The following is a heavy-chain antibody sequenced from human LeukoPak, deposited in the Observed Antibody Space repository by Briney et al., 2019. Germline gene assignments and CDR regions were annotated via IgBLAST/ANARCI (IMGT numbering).Heavy chain of an antibody. CDR3: AADYGYTKDY. CDR2: INHSGST. J-gene: IGHJ4*02. Sequence: SETLSLTCAVYGGSFSGYYWSWIRQPPGKGLEWIGEINHSGSTNYNPSLKSRVTISVDTSKNQFSLKLSSVTAADTAVYYCAADYGYTKDYWGQGTLVTVAS. V-gene: IGHV4-34*01. D-gene: IGHD5-24*01. CDR1: GGSFSGYY.